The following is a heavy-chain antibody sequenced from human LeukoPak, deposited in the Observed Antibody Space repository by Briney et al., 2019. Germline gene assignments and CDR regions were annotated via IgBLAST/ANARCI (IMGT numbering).Heavy chain of an antibody. Sequence: PSETLSLTCTVSGGSISSSSYYWGWIRQPPGKGLEWIGSIYYSGSTYYNPSLKSRVTISVDTSKNQFSLKLSSVTAADTAVYYCASRNPGGPPTNWGQGTLVTVSS. CDR1: GGSISSSSYY. V-gene: IGHV4-39*01. CDR2: IYYSGST. CDR3: ASRNPGGPPTN. J-gene: IGHJ4*02. D-gene: IGHD1-14*01.